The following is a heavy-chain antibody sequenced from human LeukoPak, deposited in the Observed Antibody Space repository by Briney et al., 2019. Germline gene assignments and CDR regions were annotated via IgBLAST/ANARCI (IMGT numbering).Heavy chain of an antibody. Sequence: GASVKVSCKTSGYTFTGYYMHWVRQAPGQGLVWMGWIHPNNGGTICARSFQGRVTMTSDTSISTAYLELNSLISDDTAMYFCARGTQTIFGVIDYWGQGTLVTVSS. J-gene: IGHJ4*02. CDR2: IHPNNGGT. V-gene: IGHV1-2*02. D-gene: IGHD3-3*01. CDR3: ARGTQTIFGVIDY. CDR1: GYTFTGYY.